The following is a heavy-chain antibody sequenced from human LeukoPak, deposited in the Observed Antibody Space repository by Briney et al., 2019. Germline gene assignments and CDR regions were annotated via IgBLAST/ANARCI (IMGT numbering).Heavy chain of an antibody. CDR3: ARHNQERTYYYYYYMDV. CDR1: GGSISSYY. V-gene: IGHV4-4*09. D-gene: IGHD1-14*01. Sequence: SETLSLTCTVSGGSISSYYWSWIRQPPGKGLEWIGYIYTSGSTNYNPSLKSRVTISVDTSKNQFSLKLSSVTAADTAVYYCARHNQERTYYYYYYMDVWGKGTTVTVSS. J-gene: IGHJ6*03. CDR2: IYTSGST.